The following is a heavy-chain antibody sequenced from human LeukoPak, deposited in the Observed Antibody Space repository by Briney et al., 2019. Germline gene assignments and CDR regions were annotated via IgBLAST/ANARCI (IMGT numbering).Heavy chain of an antibody. D-gene: IGHD3-10*01. CDR3: ARCGSGSYYTPIYYYYYYMDV. CDR1: GFTFSSYA. Sequence: PGRSLRLSCAASGFTFSSYAMHWVRQAPGKGLEWVAVISYDGSNKYYADSVKGRFTISRDNSKNTLYLQMNSLRAEDTAVYYCARCGSGSYYTPIYYYYYYMDVWGKGTTVTVSS. V-gene: IGHV3-30-3*01. J-gene: IGHJ6*03. CDR2: ISYDGSNK.